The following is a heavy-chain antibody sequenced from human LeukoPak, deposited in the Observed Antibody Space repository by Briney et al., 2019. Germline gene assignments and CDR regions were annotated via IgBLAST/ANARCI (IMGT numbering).Heavy chain of an antibody. CDR3: ARDSPIGLG. V-gene: IGHV4-34*01. CDR2: INHSGST. CDR1: GGSFSGYY. J-gene: IGHJ4*02. Sequence: SETLSLTCAVYGGSFSGYYWSWIRQPPGKGLEWIGEINHSGSTNYNPSLKSRVTISVDTSKNQFSLKVSSVTAADTAVYYCARDSPIGLGWGQGTLVTVSS. D-gene: IGHD2-21*01.